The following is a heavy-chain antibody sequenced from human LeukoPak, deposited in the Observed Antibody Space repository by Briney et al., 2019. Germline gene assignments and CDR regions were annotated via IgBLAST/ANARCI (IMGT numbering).Heavy chain of an antibody. J-gene: IGHJ4*02. V-gene: IGHV4-34*01. Sequence: SETLSLTCAVYGGSFSGYYWSRIRQPPGKGLEWIGEINHSGSTNYNPSLKSRVTISVDTSKNQFSLELSSVTAADTAVYYCARTGTGARLDYWGQGTLVTVSS. CDR2: INHSGST. D-gene: IGHD6-6*01. CDR1: GGSFSGYY. CDR3: ARTGTGARLDY.